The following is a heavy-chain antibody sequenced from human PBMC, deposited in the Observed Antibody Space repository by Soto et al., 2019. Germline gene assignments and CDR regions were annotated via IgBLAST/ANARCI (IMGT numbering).Heavy chain of an antibody. J-gene: IGHJ6*02. D-gene: IGHD6-6*01. V-gene: IGHV6-1*01. CDR2: TYYRSKWYN. CDR1: GDSVSSNSAA. Sequence: QTLSLTCAISGDSVSSNSAAWNWIRQSPSRGLEWLGRTYYRSKWYNDYAVSVKSRITINPDTSKNQFSLQLNSVTPEDTAVYYCARDPYSSSAVDYYYGMDVWGQGTTVTGSS. CDR3: ARDPYSSSAVDYYYGMDV.